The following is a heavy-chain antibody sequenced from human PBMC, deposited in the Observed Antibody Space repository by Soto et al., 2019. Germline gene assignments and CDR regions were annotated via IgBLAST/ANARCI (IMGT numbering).Heavy chain of an antibody. CDR3: AGSAGGRDAFDI. V-gene: IGHV4-39*07. J-gene: IGHJ3*02. D-gene: IGHD3-10*01. CDR2: IYYSGST. CDR1: GGSISSSSYY. Sequence: SETLSLTCTVSGGSISSSSYYWGWIRQPPGKGLEWIGNIYYSGSTYYNPSLKSRVTISVDTSKNQFSLKLSSVTAADTAVYYCAGSAGGRDAFDIWGQGTMVTVSS.